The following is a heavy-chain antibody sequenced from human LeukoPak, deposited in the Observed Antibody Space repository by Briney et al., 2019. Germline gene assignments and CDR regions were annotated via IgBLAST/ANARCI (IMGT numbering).Heavy chain of an antibody. D-gene: IGHD3-10*01. CDR1: GFTLSSYG. V-gene: IGHV3-33*01. J-gene: IGHJ4*02. CDR2: IWYDGSNK. Sequence: GRSLRLSCAASGFTLSSYGMHWVRQAPGKGLEWVAVIWYDGSNKYYADSVKGRFTISRDNSKNTLYLQMNSLRAEDTAVYYCARQDYYGSGSYYTPPLGYWGQGTLVTVSS. CDR3: ARQDYYGSGSYYTPPLGY.